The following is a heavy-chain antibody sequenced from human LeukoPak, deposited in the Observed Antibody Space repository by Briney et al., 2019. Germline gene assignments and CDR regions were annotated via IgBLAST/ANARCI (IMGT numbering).Heavy chain of an antibody. Sequence: SVKVSCKASGGTFSSYAISWVRQAPGQGLEWMGGIIPIFGTANYAQKFQGRVTITADESTSTAYMELSSLRSEDTAVYYCARDPLPQFYNWFDPWGQGTLVTVSS. J-gene: IGHJ5*02. CDR1: GGTFSSYA. CDR3: ARDPLPQFYNWFDP. CDR2: IIPIFGTA. V-gene: IGHV1-69*13.